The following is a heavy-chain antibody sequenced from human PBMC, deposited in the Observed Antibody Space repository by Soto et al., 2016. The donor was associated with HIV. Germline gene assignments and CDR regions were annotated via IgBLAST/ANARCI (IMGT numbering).Heavy chain of an antibody. V-gene: IGHV3-74*01. CDR1: GFTFKNYW. J-gene: IGHJ4*02. CDR3: VRDLMTGYNIRPTSDY. CDR2: INNDGSST. Sequence: EGQLVESGGGLIQPGRSLRLSCAASGFTFKNYWMHWVRQSPGKGLMWIPHINNDGSSTNYADSVKGRFIVFRDNAKNILSLQMNRLEVDDTAVYYCVRDLMTGYNIRPTSDYWGQGTMVVVSS. D-gene: IGHD2-15*01.